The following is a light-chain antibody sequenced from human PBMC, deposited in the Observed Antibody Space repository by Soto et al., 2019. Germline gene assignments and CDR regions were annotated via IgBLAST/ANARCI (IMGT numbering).Light chain of an antibody. J-gene: IGKJ1*01. CDR1: QSVDIN. CDR2: GAS. CDR3: QQYDSSPRT. V-gene: IGKV3-20*01. Sequence: DIVLTQSPGTLSVSPGDRVTLSCRASQSVDINLAWYQQRAGLAPRLLISGASNRAAGIPDRFSGSGSGTDFTLTISRLEPEDFAVYYCQQYDSSPRTFGQGTKVDIK.